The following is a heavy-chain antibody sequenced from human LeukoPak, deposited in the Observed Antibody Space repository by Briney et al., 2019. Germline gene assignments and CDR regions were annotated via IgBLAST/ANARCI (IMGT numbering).Heavy chain of an antibody. J-gene: IGHJ4*02. CDR1: GGSISSSSYY. Sequence: SETLSLTCTVSGGSISSSSYYWGWIRQPPGKGPEWIGSIYYSGSTYYNPSLKSRVTISVDTSKNQFSLKLSSVTAADTAVYYCARRYLRYFDWLLDQFDYWGQGTLVTVPS. CDR3: ARRYLRYFDWLLDQFDY. V-gene: IGHV4-39*01. D-gene: IGHD3-9*01. CDR2: IYYSGST.